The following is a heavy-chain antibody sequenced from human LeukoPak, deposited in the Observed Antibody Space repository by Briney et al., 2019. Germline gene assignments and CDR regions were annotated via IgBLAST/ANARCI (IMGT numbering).Heavy chain of an antibody. V-gene: IGHV4-34*01. Sequence: SETLSLTCAVYGGSFSGYYWSWIRQPPGKGLEWIGEINHSGSTNYNPSLKSRVTISVDTSKNQFSLKLSSVTAADTAVYYCARRLRGYSSTTNWFDPWGQGTLVTVSS. CDR1: GGSFSGYY. J-gene: IGHJ5*02. CDR3: ARRLRGYSSTTNWFDP. D-gene: IGHD6-13*01. CDR2: INHSGST.